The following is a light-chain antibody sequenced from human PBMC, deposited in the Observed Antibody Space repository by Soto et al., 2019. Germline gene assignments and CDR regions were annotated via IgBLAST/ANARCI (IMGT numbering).Light chain of an antibody. CDR1: QSVSSY. CDR2: DAS. CDR3: QQRSNWVT. V-gene: IGKV3-11*01. Sequence: EIVLTQSPATLSLSPGERATLSCRASQSVSSYLAWYQQKPGQAPRLLIYDASNSATGIPARFSGSGSGTDFTLTIRSLEPEDFAVYYCQQRSNWVTFGPGTKVNIK. J-gene: IGKJ3*01.